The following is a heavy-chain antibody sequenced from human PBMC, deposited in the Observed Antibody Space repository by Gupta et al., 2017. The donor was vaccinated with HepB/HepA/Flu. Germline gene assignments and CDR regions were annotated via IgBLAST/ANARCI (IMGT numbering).Heavy chain of an antibody. CDR2: IKSDGSMT. CDR1: GFTFRNSW. Sequence: EVQLVESGGGLVQPGGSLRLSCAASGFTFRNSWMHWVRQGPGKGLVWVSRIKSDGSMTTYADSLKGRFTVSRDNAKNTLYLQMNSLRAEDTAVYYCVTYDFWSGYSYWGQGTLVTVSS. CDR3: VTYDFWSGYSY. J-gene: IGHJ4*02. V-gene: IGHV3-74*01. D-gene: IGHD3-3*01.